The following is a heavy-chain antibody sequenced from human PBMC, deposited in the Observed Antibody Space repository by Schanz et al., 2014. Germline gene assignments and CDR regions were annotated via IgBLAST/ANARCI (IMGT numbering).Heavy chain of an antibody. V-gene: IGHV3-30-3*02. CDR1: GFNISTYG. CDR3: AKSKSQLPLFDY. Sequence: QVQLVESGGGVVQPGRSLRLSCAASGFNISTYGMHWVRQAPGKGLEWVAQISHDGHRDFYADSVKGRFTVSRDTPKNTLYLQMNSLRADDTAVYYCAKSKSQLPLFDYWGQGTLXAVSS. D-gene: IGHD2-21*01. J-gene: IGHJ4*02. CDR2: ISHDGHRD.